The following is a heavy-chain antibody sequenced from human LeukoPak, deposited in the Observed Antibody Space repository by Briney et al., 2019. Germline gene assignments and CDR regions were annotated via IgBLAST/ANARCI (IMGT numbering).Heavy chain of an antibody. CDR2: IKQDGSEK. CDR1: GFTFSSYW. Sequence: PGGSLRLSCAASGFTFSSYWMSWVRQAPGKGLEWVANIKQDGSEKYYVDSVKGRFTISRDNVKNSLYLQMNSLRAEDTALYYCAIVFIVGGRTIFEYWGQGTLVTVSS. CDR3: AIVFIVGGRTIFEY. J-gene: IGHJ4*02. D-gene: IGHD1-26*01. V-gene: IGHV3-7*01.